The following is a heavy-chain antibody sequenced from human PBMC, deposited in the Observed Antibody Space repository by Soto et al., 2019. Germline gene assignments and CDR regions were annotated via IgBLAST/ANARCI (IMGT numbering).Heavy chain of an antibody. D-gene: IGHD2-2*01. CDR3: AICPPMGDAFDI. V-gene: IGHV1-2*04. CDR1: GYTFTGYY. CDR2: INPNSGGT. Sequence: ASVKVSCKASGYTFTGYYMHWVRQAPGQGLEWMGWINPNSGGTNYAQKFQGWVTMTRDTSISTAYIELSRLRSDDTAVYYCAICPPMGDAFDISGQGTMVTVSS. J-gene: IGHJ3*02.